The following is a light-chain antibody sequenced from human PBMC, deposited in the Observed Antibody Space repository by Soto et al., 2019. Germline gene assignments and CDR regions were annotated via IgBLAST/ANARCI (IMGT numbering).Light chain of an antibody. J-gene: IGKJ4*01. CDR3: QQYNSYSLT. CDR2: DAS. V-gene: IGKV1-13*02. CDR1: QGIGSA. Sequence: GDRVTISCRASQGIGSALAWYQQKPGKAPKLLTYDASSLESGVPSRFSGSGSGTEFTLTISSLQPDDFATYYCQQYNSYSLTFGGGTKVDIK.